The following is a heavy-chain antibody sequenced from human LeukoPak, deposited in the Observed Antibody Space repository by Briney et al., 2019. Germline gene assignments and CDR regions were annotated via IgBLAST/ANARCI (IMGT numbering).Heavy chain of an antibody. V-gene: IGHV3-9*01. D-gene: IGHD1-26*01. J-gene: IGHJ4*02. Sequence: PGRSLRLSCAASGFTFDDYAMHWVRQAPGKGLEWVSGISWNSGSIGYADSVKGRFTISRDNAKNSLYLQMNSLRAEDTALYYCAKDRAVGGSYSSFDYWGQGTLVTVSS. CDR1: GFTFDDYA. CDR3: AKDRAVGGSYSSFDY. CDR2: ISWNSGSI.